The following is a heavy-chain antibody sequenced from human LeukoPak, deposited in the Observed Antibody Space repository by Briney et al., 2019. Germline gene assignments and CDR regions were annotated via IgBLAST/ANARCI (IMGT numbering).Heavy chain of an antibody. V-gene: IGHV3-7*01. D-gene: IGHD3-10*01. J-gene: IGHJ4*02. CDR1: GSTFSLYW. Sequence: GGSLRLSCPASGSTFSLYWMNWVRQAPGKGLEWVASIMKDGSEKYYVDSVKGRFTISRDNAKDSLYLQMNSLRAEDTAVYYCAKARPGDTFDFWGQGTLVTVSS. CDR2: IMKDGSEK. CDR3: AKARPGDTFDF.